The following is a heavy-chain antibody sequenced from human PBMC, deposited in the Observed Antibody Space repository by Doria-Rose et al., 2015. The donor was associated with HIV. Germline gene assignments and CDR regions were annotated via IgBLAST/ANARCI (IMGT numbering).Heavy chain of an antibody. CDR1: GVSLSSPGMG. V-gene: IGHV2-26*01. D-gene: IGHD6-13*01. CDR2: IFPDDER. J-gene: IGHJ4*02. Sequence: QVTLKESGPVLVKPTETLTLTCTVSGVSLSSPGMGLSWIRQPPGKALEWLANIFPDDERSYKTSLKSRLTISSDTSKSQVVLTMTDMDLVDTATYYCARIKSSGWYHKYYFDFWGQGTLVIVSA. CDR3: ARIKSSGWYHKYYFDF.